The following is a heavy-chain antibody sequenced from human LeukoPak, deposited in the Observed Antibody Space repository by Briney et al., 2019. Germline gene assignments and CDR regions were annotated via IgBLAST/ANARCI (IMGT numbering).Heavy chain of an antibody. V-gene: IGHV1-2*02. Sequence: ASVKVSCKASGYTFTDYYMHWVRQAPGQGLEWMGWINPNSGGTNFAQKFQGRVAMTRDTSISTAYLELGSLRSDDTAVYFCARARWQLLPYFDSWGQGTLVPVSS. D-gene: IGHD4-23*01. J-gene: IGHJ4*02. CDR1: GYTFTDYY. CDR2: INPNSGGT. CDR3: ARARWQLLPYFDS.